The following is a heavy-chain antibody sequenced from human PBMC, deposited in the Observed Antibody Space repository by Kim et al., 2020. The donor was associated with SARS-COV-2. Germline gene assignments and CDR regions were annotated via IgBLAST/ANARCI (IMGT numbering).Heavy chain of an antibody. V-gene: IGHV3-53*04. CDR2: INSGGST. D-gene: IGHD6-13*01. CDR3: AELPVMAAAGTARVPFD. Sequence: GGSLRLSCAASGFTVSSNYMSWVRQAPGKGLEWVSVINSGGSTYYADSVKARFTNPSQNSKNTLFFQINTRRAEDTPAFYFAELPVMAAAGTARVPFD. CDR1: GFTVSSNY. J-gene: IGHJ3*02.